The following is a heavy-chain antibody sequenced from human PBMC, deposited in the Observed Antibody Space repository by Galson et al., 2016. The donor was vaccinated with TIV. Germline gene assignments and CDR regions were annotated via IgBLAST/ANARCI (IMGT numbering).Heavy chain of an antibody. J-gene: IGHJ5*02. CDR1: GYSFTTYW. D-gene: IGHD6-19*01. V-gene: IGHV5-51*01. CDR2: IYPGDSDS. Sequence: QSGAEVKKPGESLKISCKGSGYSFTTYWIGWVRQTPGKGLEWMGSIYPGDSDSSYSPSFEGQVTISADRSMKTAYLQWTSLKASDTAIYYCARSPGALAGTGWFDPWGQGTLVTVSS. CDR3: ARSPGALAGTGWFDP.